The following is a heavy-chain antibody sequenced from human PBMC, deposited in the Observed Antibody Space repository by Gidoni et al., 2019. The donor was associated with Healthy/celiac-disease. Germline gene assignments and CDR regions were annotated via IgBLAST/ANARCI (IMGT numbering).Heavy chain of an antibody. CDR2: IKQDGSEK. Sequence: EVQLVESGGGLVQPGGSLRLSCAASGSTFSSYWMSWVRQAPGKGLEWVANIKQDGSEKYYVDSVKGRFTISRDNAKNSLYLQMNSLRAEDTAVYYCARFRGGVIAMYYFDYWGQGTLVTVSS. V-gene: IGHV3-7*03. J-gene: IGHJ4*02. D-gene: IGHD3-10*01. CDR3: ARFRGGVIAMYYFDY. CDR1: GSTFSSYW.